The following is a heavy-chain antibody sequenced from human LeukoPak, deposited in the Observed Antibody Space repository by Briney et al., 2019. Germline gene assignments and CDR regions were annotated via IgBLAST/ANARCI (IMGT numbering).Heavy chain of an antibody. CDR3: ARDCSGRDSSGYQDGFDY. CDR2: INPSGGST. D-gene: IGHD3-22*01. V-gene: IGHV1-46*01. Sequence: ASVKVSCKASRYTFTSYYMHWVRQAPGQGLEWMGIINPSGGSTSYAQKFQGRVTMTRDTSTSTVYMELSSLRSEDTAVYYCARDCSGRDSSGYQDGFDYWGQGTLVTVSS. J-gene: IGHJ4*02. CDR1: RYTFTSYY.